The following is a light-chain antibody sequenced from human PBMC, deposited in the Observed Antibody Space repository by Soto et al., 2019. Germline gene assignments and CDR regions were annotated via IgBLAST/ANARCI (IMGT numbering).Light chain of an antibody. CDR2: SNN. Sequence: QSVLTQPPSASGTPGQRVTISCSGSSSNIGSNAVNWYQQLPGTAPKLLMYSNNQRPSGVPDRFSGSKSGTSASLAISGLQSEDEADYYCAAWDDSLNGVLFGGGTKVTV. CDR3: AAWDDSLNGVL. CDR1: SSNIGSNA. J-gene: IGLJ2*01. V-gene: IGLV1-44*01.